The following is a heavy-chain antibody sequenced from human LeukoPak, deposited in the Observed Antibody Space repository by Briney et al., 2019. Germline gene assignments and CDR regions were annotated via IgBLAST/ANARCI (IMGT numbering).Heavy chain of an antibody. J-gene: IGHJ4*02. CDR3: ASCLHVTTPSFDY. CDR1: GYTFTSYY. D-gene: IGHD4-11*01. V-gene: IGHV1-46*01. Sequence: ASVKVSCKASGYTFTSYYMHWVRQAPGQGLEWMGIINPSGGSTSYAQKFQGRVTMTRDTSTSTVYMELSSLRSGDTAVYYCASCLHVTTPSFDYWGQGTLVTVSS. CDR2: INPSGGST.